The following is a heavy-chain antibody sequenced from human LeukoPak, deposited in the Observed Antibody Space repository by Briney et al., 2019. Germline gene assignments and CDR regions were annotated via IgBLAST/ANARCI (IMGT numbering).Heavy chain of an antibody. Sequence: PSETLSLTCTVSGGSISSYYWIWIRQPPGKGLEWIGYIYYSGSTNYNPSLKSRVTISVDTSKNQFSLKLSSVTAADTAVYYCARVRLLTFGGVIVRHYFDYWGQGTLVTVSS. V-gene: IGHV4-59*01. CDR3: ARVRLLTFGGVIVRHYFDY. J-gene: IGHJ4*02. CDR2: IYYSGST. D-gene: IGHD3-16*02. CDR1: GGSISSYY.